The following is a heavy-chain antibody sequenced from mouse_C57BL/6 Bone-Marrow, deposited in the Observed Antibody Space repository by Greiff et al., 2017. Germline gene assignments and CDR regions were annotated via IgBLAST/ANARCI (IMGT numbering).Heavy chain of an antibody. V-gene: IGHV5-4*01. CDR2: ISDGGSYT. Sequence: EVKVEESGGGLVKPGGSLKLSCAASGFTFSSYAMYWVRQTPEQRLEWVATISDGGSYTYYPDNVKGRFTISRDNAKNNLYLQMSHLKSEDTAMYYCARDGNFDWCFDVWGTGTTVTVSS. CDR1: GFTFSSYA. CDR3: ARDGNFDWCFDV. D-gene: IGHD2-1*01. J-gene: IGHJ1*03.